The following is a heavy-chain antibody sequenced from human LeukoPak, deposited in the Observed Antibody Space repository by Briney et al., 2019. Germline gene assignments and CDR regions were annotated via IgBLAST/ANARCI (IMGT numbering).Heavy chain of an antibody. D-gene: IGHD3-10*01. CDR1: GYTFTSYA. CDR3: ARESGSGSYPRFYYYYGMDV. Sequence: GASVKVSCKASGYTFTSYAMHWVRQAPGQRLEWMGWINAGNGNTKYSQKFQGRVTITGDTSASTAYMELSSLRSEDTAVYYCARESGSGSYPRFYYYYGMDVWGQGITVTVSS. CDR2: INAGNGNT. J-gene: IGHJ6*02. V-gene: IGHV1-3*01.